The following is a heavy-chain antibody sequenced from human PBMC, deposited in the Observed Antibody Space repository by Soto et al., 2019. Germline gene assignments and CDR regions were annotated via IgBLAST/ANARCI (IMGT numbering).Heavy chain of an antibody. CDR1: ALTFSGSA. J-gene: IGHJ4*02. D-gene: IGHD3-16*01. CDR3: TIWATKTDSDY. CDR2: IRSKANSYAT. V-gene: IGHV3-73*01. Sequence: GGALRVSCAPSALTFSGSAMHWVRQASGKGMEWGGRIRSKANSYATAYAASVKGRFTSSREDSENTADLQMSSLKTQATAGDYCTIWATKTDSDYCVQGSLVTVS.